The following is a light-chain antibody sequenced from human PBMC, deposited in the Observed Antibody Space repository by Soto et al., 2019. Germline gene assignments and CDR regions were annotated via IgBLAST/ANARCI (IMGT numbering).Light chain of an antibody. CDR1: NSNIGRYS. J-gene: IGLJ3*02. Sequence: QSVLTQPPSLSGTPGQRVTISCSGRNSNIGRYSVNWYQHFPGTAPKILIYSDDERPSGVPDRFAGSKSGTSASLAISGRQSEDDAEYYCAAWDDNLNGPLFGGGTKVTVL. CDR2: SDD. V-gene: IGLV1-44*01. CDR3: AAWDDNLNGPL.